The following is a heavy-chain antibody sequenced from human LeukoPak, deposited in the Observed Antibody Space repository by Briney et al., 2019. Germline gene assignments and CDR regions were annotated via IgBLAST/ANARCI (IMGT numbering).Heavy chain of an antibody. D-gene: IGHD2-21*02. CDR1: GFTFSSYS. CDR3: ARDIAYCGGDCYNPLDY. CDR2: ISSSSSYI. V-gene: IGHV3-21*01. Sequence: PGGSLGLSCAASGFTFSSYSMNWVRQAPGKGLEWVSSISSSSSYIYYADSVKGRFTISRDNAKNSLYLQMNSLRAEDTAVYYCARDIAYCGGDCYNPLDYWGQGTLVTVSS. J-gene: IGHJ4*02.